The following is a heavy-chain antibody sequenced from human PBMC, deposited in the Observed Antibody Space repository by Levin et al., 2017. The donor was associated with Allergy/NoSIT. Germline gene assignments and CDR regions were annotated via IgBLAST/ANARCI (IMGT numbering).Heavy chain of an antibody. CDR3: ASISCGYNYHGMDV. Sequence: SQTLSLTCTVSGGSISSSSHYWAWIRQPPGKGLEWIGHIYYSGSTYYNPSLKSRVTMSVDTSKNQFSLKRSPLTAADTALFYCASISCGYNYHGMDVWGQGTTVTVSS. V-gene: IGHV4-39*07. CDR2: IYYSGST. CDR1: GGSISSSSHY. J-gene: IGHJ6*02. D-gene: IGHD3-9*01.